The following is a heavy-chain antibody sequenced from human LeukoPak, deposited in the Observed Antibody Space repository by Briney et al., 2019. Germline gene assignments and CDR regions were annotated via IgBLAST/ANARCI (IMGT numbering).Heavy chain of an antibody. CDR2: IYYSGST. D-gene: IGHD6-19*01. CDR3: ARGIAVAGDAFDI. V-gene: IGHV4-39*07. Sequence: PSETLSLTCTVSGDSISSGNYYWSWIRQHPGKGLEWIGYIYYSGSTNYNPSLKSRVTISVDTSKNQFSLKLSSVTAADTAVYYCARGIAVAGDAFDIWGQGTMVTVSS. CDR1: GDSISSGNYY. J-gene: IGHJ3*02.